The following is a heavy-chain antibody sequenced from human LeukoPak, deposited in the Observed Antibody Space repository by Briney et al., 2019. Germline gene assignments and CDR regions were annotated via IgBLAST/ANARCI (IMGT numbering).Heavy chain of an antibody. J-gene: IGHJ4*02. Sequence: SETLSLTCAVSGGSFSSGSYYWSWIRQPPGKGLEWIGYVDYSGNTSYNPSLKRRVTISLDTSKNQFSLKVMSLTAADTAVYYCARGIRTGFGYWGQGTLVTVSS. CDR2: VDYSGNT. V-gene: IGHV4-61*01. CDR1: GGSFSSGSYY. CDR3: ARGIRTGFGY. D-gene: IGHD3-10*01.